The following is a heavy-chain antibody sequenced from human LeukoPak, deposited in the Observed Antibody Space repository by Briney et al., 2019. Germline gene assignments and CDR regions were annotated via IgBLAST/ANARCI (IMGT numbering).Heavy chain of an antibody. D-gene: IGHD3-10*02. J-gene: IGHJ4*02. CDR2: VYDNWNN. V-gene: IGHV4-30-4*01. CDR1: GDSINSGNSH. Sequence: SQTLSLTCTVSGDSINSGNSHWTWVRQPPEKGLEWMGSVYDNWNNYYNPSLESRITMSVDTSKNQYSLELSSVIAADTAVYYCASYFVGNGGRGYWGQGALVTISS. CDR3: ASYFVGNGGRGY.